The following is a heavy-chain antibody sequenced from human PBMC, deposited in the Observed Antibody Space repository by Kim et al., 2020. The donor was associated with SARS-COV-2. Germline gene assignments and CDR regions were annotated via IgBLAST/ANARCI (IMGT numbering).Heavy chain of an antibody. D-gene: IGHD3-10*01. J-gene: IGHJ6*02. V-gene: IGHV3-30*18. Sequence: GGSLRLSCAASGFTFSSYGMHWVRQAPGKWLEWVAVISYDGSNKYYADSVKGRFTISRDNSKNTLYLQMNSLRAEDTAVYYCAKPLLWFGEFVGGMDVWGQGTTVTVSS. CDR1: GFTFSSYG. CDR2: ISYDGSNK. CDR3: AKPLLWFGEFVGGMDV.